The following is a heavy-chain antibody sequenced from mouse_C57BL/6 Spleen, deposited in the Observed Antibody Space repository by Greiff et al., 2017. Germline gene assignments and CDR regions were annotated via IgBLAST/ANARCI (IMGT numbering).Heavy chain of an antibody. CDR2: ISDGGSYT. D-gene: IGHD2-3*01. V-gene: IGHV5-4*03. CDR1: GFTFSSYA. J-gene: IGHJ1*03. Sequence: EVKLVESGGGLVKPGGSLKLSCAASGFTFSSYAMSWVRQTPEKRLEWVATISDGGSYTYYPDNVKGRFTISRDNAKNHLYLQMSHLKSEDTAMYYWARGRDSPDGYYWYFDVRGKGTTVNVSS. CDR3: ARGRDSPDGYYWYFDV.